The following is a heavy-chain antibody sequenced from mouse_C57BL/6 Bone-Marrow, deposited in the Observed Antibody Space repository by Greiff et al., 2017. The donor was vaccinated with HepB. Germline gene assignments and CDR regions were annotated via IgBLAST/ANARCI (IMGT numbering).Heavy chain of an antibody. CDR2: ISYDGSN. J-gene: IGHJ3*01. CDR1: GYSITSGYY. Sequence: EVQLQESGPGLVKPSQSLSLTCSVTGYSITSGYYWNWIRQFPGNKLEWMGYISYDGSNNYNPSLKNRISITRDTSKNQFFLKLNSVTTEDTATYYCARGAVVATEGFAYWGQGTLVTVSA. V-gene: IGHV3-6*01. D-gene: IGHD1-1*01. CDR3: ARGAVVATEGFAY.